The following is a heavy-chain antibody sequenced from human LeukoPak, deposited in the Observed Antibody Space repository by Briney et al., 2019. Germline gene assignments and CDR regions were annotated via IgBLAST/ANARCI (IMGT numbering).Heavy chain of an antibody. D-gene: IGHD3-22*01. CDR2: INRSGST. CDR1: GGSFSGYC. Sequence: PSETLSLTCAVYGGSFSGYCWSWIRQPPGKGLEWIGEINRSGSTNYNPSLKSRVTISVDTSKNQFSLKLSSVTAADTAVYYCASVSYDSSGYYTGFDYWGQGTLVTVSS. CDR3: ASVSYDSSGYYTGFDY. J-gene: IGHJ4*02. V-gene: IGHV4-34*01.